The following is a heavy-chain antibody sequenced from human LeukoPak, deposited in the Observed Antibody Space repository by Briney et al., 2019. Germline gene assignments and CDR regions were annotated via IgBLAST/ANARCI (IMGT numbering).Heavy chain of an antibody. Sequence: ASVKVSCKASGYTFTSYAMHWVRQAPGQRLEWMGWINAGNGNTKYSQKFQGRVTITRDTSASTAYMELSSLRSEDTAVYYCARGSSWTLYYYYGMDVWGQGTTVTVSS. D-gene: IGHD6-13*01. V-gene: IGHV1-3*01. CDR2: INAGNGNT. CDR1: GYTFTSYA. CDR3: ARGSSWTLYYYYGMDV. J-gene: IGHJ6*02.